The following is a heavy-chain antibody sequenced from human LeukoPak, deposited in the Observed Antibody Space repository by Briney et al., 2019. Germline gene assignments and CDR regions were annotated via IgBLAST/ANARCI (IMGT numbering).Heavy chain of an antibody. J-gene: IGHJ4*02. Sequence: SDTLSLTCTVSGGSISSYYWSWIRQPAGKGLEWVGRIYISGRTNYNPSLKTRVTMSVDTSKNQFSLKLSSVTAADTAVYYCARDLAYYYDSSGYYSLFDYWGQGTLVTVSS. D-gene: IGHD3-22*01. CDR3: ARDLAYYYDSSGYYSLFDY. CDR1: GGSISSYY. V-gene: IGHV4-4*07. CDR2: IYISGRT.